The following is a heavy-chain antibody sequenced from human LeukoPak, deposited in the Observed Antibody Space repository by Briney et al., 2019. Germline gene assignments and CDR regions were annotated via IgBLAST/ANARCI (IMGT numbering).Heavy chain of an antibody. V-gene: IGHV3-74*01. J-gene: IGHJ6*02. Sequence: HPGGSLRLSCAASGYTFSRYWMHWLRQAPGKGLVWVSRISTDGSSTSYADSVKGRFTISRDNGKNTLYLQMNSLRAEDTAVYYCASYLTSIPSGMDVWGQGTTVTVSS. CDR2: ISTDGSST. CDR3: ASYLTSIPSGMDV. CDR1: GYTFSRYW. D-gene: IGHD2/OR15-2a*01.